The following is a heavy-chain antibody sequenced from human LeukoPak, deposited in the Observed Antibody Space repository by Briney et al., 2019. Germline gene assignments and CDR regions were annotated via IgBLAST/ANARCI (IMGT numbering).Heavy chain of an antibody. Sequence: ASVKVSCKASGYTFTSYGISWVRQAPGQGLEWMGWISAYNGNTNYAQKFQGRVTITADESTSTAYMELSSLRSEDTAVYYCARDPHSMVRGVIKGVDQGSYWGQGTLVTVSS. CDR2: ISAYNGNT. V-gene: IGHV1-18*01. D-gene: IGHD3-10*01. J-gene: IGHJ4*02. CDR1: GYTFTSYG. CDR3: ARDPHSMVRGVIKGVDQGSY.